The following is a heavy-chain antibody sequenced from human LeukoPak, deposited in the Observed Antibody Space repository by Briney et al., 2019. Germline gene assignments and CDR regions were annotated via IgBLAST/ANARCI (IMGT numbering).Heavy chain of an antibody. V-gene: IGHV3-23*01. D-gene: IGHD4-17*01. Sequence: GGSLSLSCAVSGFTFSSDAMSWVRQAPGKGLERVSAISGSSSSTYFADSVKGRFTISRANSKNTLYLQMNSLRAEDTAVYYCAKDPGYGGYVTYFDYWSEGTLVTVSS. CDR3: AKDPGYGGYVTYFDY. CDR2: ISGSSSST. J-gene: IGHJ4*02. CDR1: GFTFSSDA.